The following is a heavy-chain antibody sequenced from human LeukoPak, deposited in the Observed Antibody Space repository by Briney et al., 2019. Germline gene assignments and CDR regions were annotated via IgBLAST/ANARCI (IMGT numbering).Heavy chain of an antibody. CDR2: XSGSGGRT. Sequence: XGSLRLSCAASGFTFSTYAMSWVRQAPGKGLXXXXXXSGSGGRTKYADSVKGRFTISRDNSKNTLYLQMNSLRAEDTAIYYCAKGGANTMPPSLFDYWGQGTLVTVSS. D-gene: IGHD2-2*01. V-gene: IGHV3-23*01. CDR3: AKGGANTMPPSLFDY. J-gene: IGHJ4*02. CDR1: GFTFSTYA.